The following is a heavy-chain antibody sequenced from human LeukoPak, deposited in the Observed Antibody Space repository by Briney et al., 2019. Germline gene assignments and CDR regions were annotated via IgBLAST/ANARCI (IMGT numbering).Heavy chain of an antibody. CDR1: GFTFSSYW. J-gene: IGHJ4*02. D-gene: IGHD5-18*01. CDR2: LKQDGSEK. CDR3: ARNRRGYSYGGDY. V-gene: IGHV3-7*01. Sequence: GGSLRLSCAGSGFTFSSYWMSWVRQAPGRGLEWVASLKQDGSEKYYVDSVKGRFTISRDNAKNSLYLQMNSLRAEDTAVYYCARNRRGYSYGGDYWGQGTLVTVSS.